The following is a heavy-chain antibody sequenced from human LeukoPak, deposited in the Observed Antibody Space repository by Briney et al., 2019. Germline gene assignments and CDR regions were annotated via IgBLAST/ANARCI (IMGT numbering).Heavy chain of an antibody. CDR2: ISYDGSNK. CDR3: AKEDRDYYDSSGYYPIIGAFDI. Sequence: GGSLRLSCAASGFTFSSYGMHWVRQAPGKGLEWVAVISYDGSNKYYADSVKGRFTISRDNSKNTLYLQMNSLRAEDTAVYYCAKEDRDYYDSSGYYPIIGAFDIWGQGTMVTVSS. V-gene: IGHV3-30*18. D-gene: IGHD3-22*01. CDR1: GFTFSSYG. J-gene: IGHJ3*02.